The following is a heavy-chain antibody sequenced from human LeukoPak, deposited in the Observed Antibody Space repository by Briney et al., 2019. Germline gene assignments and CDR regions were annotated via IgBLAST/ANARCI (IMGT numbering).Heavy chain of an antibody. V-gene: IGHV3-15*01. D-gene: IGHD2-15*01. CDR2: IKTETGGETT. CDR1: GFTFRSAW. J-gene: IGHJ6*04. CDR3: TTQALLYYGLDV. Sequence: PGGSLRLSCAASGFTFRSAWMSWVRQAPGKGLEWVGRIKTETGGETTDFAALVKGRFTISRDDSSNTLYLQMSSLKTEDTAVYFCTTQALLYYGLDVWGKGTTVTVSS.